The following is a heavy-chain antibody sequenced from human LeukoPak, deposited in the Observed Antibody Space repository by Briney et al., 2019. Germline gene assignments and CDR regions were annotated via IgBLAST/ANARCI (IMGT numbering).Heavy chain of an antibody. D-gene: IGHD5-12*01. V-gene: IGHV4-34*01. J-gene: IGHJ4*02. CDR1: GGSFSGYY. Sequence: SETLSLTCAVYGGSFSGYYWSWIRQPPGKGLEWIGEINHSGSTNYNPSLKSRVTISVDTSKNQFSLKLSSVTAADTAVYYCARHKMVATFRVWGQGTLVTVSS. CDR3: ARHKMVATFRV. CDR2: INHSGST.